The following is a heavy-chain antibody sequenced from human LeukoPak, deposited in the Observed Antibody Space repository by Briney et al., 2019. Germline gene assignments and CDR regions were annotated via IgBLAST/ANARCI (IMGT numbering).Heavy chain of an antibody. V-gene: IGHV3-7*01. D-gene: IGHD3-10*01. Sequence: GESLRLSCAASGFTFSSYWMSWVRQAPGKGLEWVANIKQDGSEKYYVDSVKGRFTISRDNAKNSLYLQMNSLRAEDTAVYYCARAELWNYYYMDVWGKGTTVTVSS. J-gene: IGHJ6*03. CDR1: GFTFSSYW. CDR3: ARAELWNYYYMDV. CDR2: IKQDGSEK.